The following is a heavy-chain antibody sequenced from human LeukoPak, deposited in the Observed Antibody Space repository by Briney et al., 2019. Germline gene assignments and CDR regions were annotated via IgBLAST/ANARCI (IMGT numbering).Heavy chain of an antibody. D-gene: IGHD1-26*01. CDR2: IYYSGST. Sequence: SETLSLTCTVSGGSISSSSYYWGWIRQPPGKGLEWIGSIYYSGSTYYNPSLKSRVTISVDTSKNQFSLKLSSVTAADTAVYYCARDRTATLQWEQNFDYWGQGTLVTVSS. J-gene: IGHJ4*02. CDR1: GGSISSSSYY. CDR3: ARDRTATLQWEQNFDY. V-gene: IGHV4-39*02.